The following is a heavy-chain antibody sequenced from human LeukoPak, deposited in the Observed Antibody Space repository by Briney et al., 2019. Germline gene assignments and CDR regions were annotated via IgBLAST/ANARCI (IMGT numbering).Heavy chain of an antibody. J-gene: IGHJ6*02. CDR1: GGSISSYY. CDR2: IYYSGST. D-gene: IGHD4-17*01. Sequence: ETLSLTCNVSGGSISSYYWSWIRQPPGKGLEWIGYIYYSGSTNYNPSLKSRVTISIDTSKNQFSLKLSSVTAADTAVYYCARLREGYYYYGMDVWGQGTTVTVSS. CDR3: ARLREGYYYYGMDV. V-gene: IGHV4-59*01.